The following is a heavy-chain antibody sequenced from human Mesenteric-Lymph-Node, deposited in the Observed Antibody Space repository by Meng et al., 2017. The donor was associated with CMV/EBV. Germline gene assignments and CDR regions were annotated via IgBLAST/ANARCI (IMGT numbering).Heavy chain of an antibody. V-gene: IGHV3-7*01. D-gene: IGHD2-15*01. CDR1: GFTFSNFW. CDR2: IKQDESGK. CDR3: ARSLGYCSGGSCFAYDC. Sequence: GESLKISCAASGFTFSNFWMSWVRQAPGKGLEWVANIKQDESGKYYVDSVKGRFTISRDNAKNSLYLQMNSLRAEDTAVYYCARSLGYCSGGSCFAYDCWGQGTLVTVSS. J-gene: IGHJ4*02.